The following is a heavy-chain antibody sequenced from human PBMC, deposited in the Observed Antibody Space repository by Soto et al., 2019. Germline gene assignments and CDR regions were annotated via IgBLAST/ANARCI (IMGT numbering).Heavy chain of an antibody. D-gene: IGHD2-2*01. CDR1: GFTFSTYG. Sequence: QVQLVESGGGVVQPGRSLRLSCAASGFTFSTYGMHWVRQAPGKGLEWVAVISYDGSNKYYADSVKGRLTISRDNSKNTQYLQINSLRAEDTAVYYCAKEPHCSTTSCYFYYYGMDVWGQGTTVAVSS. J-gene: IGHJ6*02. CDR3: AKEPHCSTTSCYFYYYGMDV. CDR2: ISYDGSNK. V-gene: IGHV3-30*18.